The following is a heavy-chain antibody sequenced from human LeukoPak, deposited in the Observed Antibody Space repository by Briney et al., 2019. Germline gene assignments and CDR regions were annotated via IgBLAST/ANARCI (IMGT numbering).Heavy chain of an antibody. CDR2: IYYSGST. CDR1: GGSISSYY. V-gene: IGHV4-59*08. J-gene: IGHJ6*02. D-gene: IGHD3-3*01. Sequence: PSETLSLTCTVSGGSISSYYWSWIRQPPGKGLEWIGYIYYSGSTNYNPSLKSRVTISVDTSKNQFSPKLSSVTAADTAVYYCASSKGADYDFWSGYYRDPYYYYGMDVWGQGTTVTVSS. CDR3: ASSKGADYDFWSGYYRDPYYYYGMDV.